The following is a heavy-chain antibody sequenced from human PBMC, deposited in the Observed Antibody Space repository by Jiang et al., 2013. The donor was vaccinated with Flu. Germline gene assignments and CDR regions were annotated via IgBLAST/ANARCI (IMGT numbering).Heavy chain of an antibody. CDR2: IYYSGST. V-gene: IGHV4-59*08. CDR3: ARLGYYYLRNPSRSFDI. J-gene: IGHJ3*02. CDR1: GGSISSYY. D-gene: IGHD3-22*01. Sequence: LLKPSETLSLTCTVSGGSISSYYWSWIRQPPGKGLEWIGYIYYSGSTNYNPSLKSRVTISVDTSKNQFSLKLSSVTAADTAVYYCARLGYYYLRNPSRSFDIWGQGTMVTVSS.